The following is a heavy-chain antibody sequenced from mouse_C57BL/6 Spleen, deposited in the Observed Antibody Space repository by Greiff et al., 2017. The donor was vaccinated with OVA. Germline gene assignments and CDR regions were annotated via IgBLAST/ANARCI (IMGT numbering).Heavy chain of an antibody. CDR2: INYDGSST. V-gene: IGHV5-16*01. CDR1: GFTFSDYY. CDR3: ARILRHYAMDY. D-gene: IGHD1-1*01. J-gene: IGHJ4*01. Sequence: DVKLVESEGGLVQPGSSMKLSCTASGFTFSDYYVAWVRQVPEKGLEWVANINYDGSSTYYLDSLKSRFIISRDNAKNILYLQMSSLKSEDTATYYCARILRHYAMDYWGQGTSVTVSS.